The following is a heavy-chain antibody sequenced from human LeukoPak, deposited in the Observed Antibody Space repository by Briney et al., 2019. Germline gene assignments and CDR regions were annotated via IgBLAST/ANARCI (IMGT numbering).Heavy chain of an antibody. V-gene: IGHV1-2*02. CDR3: GRGDYYDSSGCDY. J-gene: IGHJ4*02. Sequence: ASVKVSCKASGYTFTGYYMHWVRQAPGQGLEWMGWINPNSGGTNYAQKFQGRVTMTRDTSISTAYMELSRLRSDDTAVYYCGRGDYYDSSGCDYWGQGTLVTVSS. D-gene: IGHD3-22*01. CDR2: INPNSGGT. CDR1: GYTFTGYY.